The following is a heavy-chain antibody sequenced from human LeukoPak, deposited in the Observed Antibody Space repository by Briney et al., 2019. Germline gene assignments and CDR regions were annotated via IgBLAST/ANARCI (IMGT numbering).Heavy chain of an antibody. CDR2: FTHLETT. V-gene: IGHV4-34*01. CDR1: GGSLSGNY. J-gene: IGHJ5*02. Sequence: PSETLSLTCDVYGGSLSGNYWTWIRQPPGKGLEWLGEFTHLETTNYNPSLKSRVTVSVDTSKNQFSLRLTSVTAADTAVYFCARGNRRLGYYGSGSRLPYDSWGQGTLVTVSS. D-gene: IGHD3-10*01. CDR3: ARGNRRLGYYGSGSRLPYDS.